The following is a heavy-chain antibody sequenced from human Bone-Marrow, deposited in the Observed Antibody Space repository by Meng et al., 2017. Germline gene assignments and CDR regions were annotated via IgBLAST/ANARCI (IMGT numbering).Heavy chain of an antibody. Sequence: GESLKISCAASGFPFSIAQMSWVRQAPGKGLEWVSVISGSGGSTYYADSVKGRFTISRDNSNKKLYLQMNSLTVEDTAVYYCASRPPPQCLGPLDFWGQGTLVTVSS. CDR2: ISGSGGST. CDR1: GFPFSIAQ. D-gene: IGHD6-19*01. J-gene: IGHJ4*02. V-gene: IGHV3-23*01. CDR3: ASRPPPQCLGPLDF.